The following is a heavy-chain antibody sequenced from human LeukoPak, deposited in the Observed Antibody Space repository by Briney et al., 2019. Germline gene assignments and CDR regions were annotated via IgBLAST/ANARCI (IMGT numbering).Heavy chain of an antibody. J-gene: IGHJ5*02. CDR1: GGSFSGYY. D-gene: IGHD3-10*01. CDR3: ARGLSVLLWFEESLLGTRHNWFDP. Sequence: TPSETLSLTCAVYGGSFSGYYWSWIRQPPGKGLEWIGEINHSGSTNYNPSLKSRVTISVDTSKNQCSLKLSSVTAAETAVYYCARGLSVLLWFEESLLGTRHNWFDPWGQGTLVTVSS. V-gene: IGHV4-34*01. CDR2: INHSGST.